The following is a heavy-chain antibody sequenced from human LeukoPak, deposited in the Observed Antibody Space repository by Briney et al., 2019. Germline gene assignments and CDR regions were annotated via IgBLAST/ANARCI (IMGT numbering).Heavy chain of an antibody. V-gene: IGHV3-66*02. CDR1: GFTVSSNY. Sequence: GGSLRLSCAASGFTVSSNYMSWVRQAPGKGLEWVSVIYSGGSTYYADSVKGRFTISRDNSKNTLYLQMNSLRAEDTAVYYCAKVHSSSTPYYYYYYMDVWGKGTTVTVSS. J-gene: IGHJ6*03. CDR2: IYSGGST. CDR3: AKVHSSSTPYYYYYYMDV. D-gene: IGHD6-6*01.